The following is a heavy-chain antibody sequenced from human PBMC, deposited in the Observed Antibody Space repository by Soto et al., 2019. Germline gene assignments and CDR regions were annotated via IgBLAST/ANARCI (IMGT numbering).Heavy chain of an antibody. J-gene: IGHJ4*02. CDR2: IWYDGSNK. Sequence: PGESLKISCAASGFTFSGYGMHWVRQAPGKGLEWVAVIWYDGSNKYYADSVKGRFTISRDNSKNTLYLQMNSLRAEDTAVYYCARDHDCSGGSCYYTTPSFDYWGQGTLVTVS. D-gene: IGHD2-15*01. V-gene: IGHV3-33*08. CDR3: ARDHDCSGGSCYYTTPSFDY. CDR1: GFTFSGYG.